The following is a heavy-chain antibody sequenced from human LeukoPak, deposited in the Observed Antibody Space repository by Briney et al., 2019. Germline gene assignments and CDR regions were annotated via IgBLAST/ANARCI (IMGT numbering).Heavy chain of an antibody. J-gene: IGHJ6*02. CDR2: IDPDDSET. D-gene: IGHD6-19*01. V-gene: IGHV5-51*01. Sequence: GASLQISCKASGSIFRSFWIGWVRQLPGKGLEWTGVIDPDDSETRYSPSFQGQVTISADKSISTASLQWSSLKASDTAMYYCARHRAGESVAGTISKYYYYYYGMDVWGQGTTVTVSS. CDR3: ARHRAGESVAGTISKYYYYYYGMDV. CDR1: GSIFRSFW.